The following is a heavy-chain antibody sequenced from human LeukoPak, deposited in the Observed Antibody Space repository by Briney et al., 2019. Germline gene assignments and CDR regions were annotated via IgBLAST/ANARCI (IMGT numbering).Heavy chain of an antibody. D-gene: IGHD4-11*01. J-gene: IGHJ4*02. CDR3: ARAPDYTYCDY. CDR2: IYYSGST. V-gene: IGHV4-59*01. CDR1: GGSISSYY. Sequence: SEPLSLTCTVSGGSISSYYWNWIRQPPGKGLEWIGYIYYSGSTNYNPSLKSRVTISVDRSKNQFSLNLSSVTAADTAVYYCARAPDYTYCDYWGQGTLVTVSS.